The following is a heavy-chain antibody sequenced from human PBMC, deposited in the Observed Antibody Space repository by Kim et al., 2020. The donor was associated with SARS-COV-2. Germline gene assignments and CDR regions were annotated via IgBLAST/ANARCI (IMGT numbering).Heavy chain of an antibody. CDR2: IYSGGSST. CDR1: GFTFSSYA. Sequence: GGSLRLSCAASGFTFSSYAMSWVRQAPGKGLEWVSVIYSGGSSTYYADSVKGRFTISRDNSKNTLYLQMNSLRAEDTAVYYCAKTGSGGSGYYSLLAPRKYSDYGMDVWGKGTTVTVPP. CDR3: AKTGSGGSGYYSLLAPRKYSDYGMDV. D-gene: IGHD3-22*01. J-gene: IGHJ6*04. V-gene: IGHV3-23*03.